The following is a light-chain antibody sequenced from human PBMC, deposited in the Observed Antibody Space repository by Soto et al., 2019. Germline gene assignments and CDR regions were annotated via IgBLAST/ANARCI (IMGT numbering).Light chain of an antibody. CDR1: QSILYSSKNKNY. Sequence: DIVMTQSPDSLAVSLGERATINCKSSQSILYSSKNKNYLTWYQHKPGQPPKLLIFWASTRESGVPDRFSGSGSGTDFTLTISNLQAEDVAVYDCQQYYTTPITFGQGTRLEIK. CDR3: QQYYTTPIT. CDR2: WAS. V-gene: IGKV4-1*01. J-gene: IGKJ5*01.